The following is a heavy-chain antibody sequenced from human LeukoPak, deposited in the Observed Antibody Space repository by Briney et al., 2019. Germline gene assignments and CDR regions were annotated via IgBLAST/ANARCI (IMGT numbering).Heavy chain of an antibody. J-gene: IGHJ6*03. CDR3: ARDRGSIVGAHHYYYYMDV. Sequence: ASVKVSCKASGYTFTSYGISWVRQAPGQGLEWMGWISAYNGNTNYAQKLQGRVTMNTDTSTSTAYMELRSLRSDDTAVYYCARDRGSIVGAHHYYYYMDVWGKGTTVTVSS. CDR2: ISAYNGNT. CDR1: GYTFTSYG. V-gene: IGHV1-18*01. D-gene: IGHD1-26*01.